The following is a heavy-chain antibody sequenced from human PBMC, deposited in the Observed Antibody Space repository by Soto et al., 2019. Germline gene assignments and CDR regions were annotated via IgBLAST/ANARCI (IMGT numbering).Heavy chain of an antibody. CDR2: INSDGSST. V-gene: IGHV3-74*01. CDR1: GFTFSSYW. CDR3: ARTIAVAVNDAFDI. D-gene: IGHD6-19*01. Sequence: EVQLVESGGGLVQPGGSLRLSCAASGFTFSSYWMHWVRQAPGKGLVWVSRINSDGSSTSYADSVKGRFTISRDNAKDTRYLQMNSLRAEGTAVYYCARTIAVAVNDAFDIWGQGTMVTVSS. J-gene: IGHJ3*02.